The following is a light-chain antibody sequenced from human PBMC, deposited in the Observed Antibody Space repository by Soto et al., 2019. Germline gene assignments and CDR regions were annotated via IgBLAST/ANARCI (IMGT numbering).Light chain of an antibody. V-gene: IGKV3-20*01. CDR1: QSVSGRF. Sequence: EMVLPQSPGTLSLSPGERATLSCRASQSVSGRFLAWYQQKPGQAPRLLIYGAFTSATGIPARCSGSRSATYFTLTISSLEPEELAVYYDHDYNDRWNFGQGTTMEIK. J-gene: IGKJ1*01. CDR3: HDYNDRWN. CDR2: GAF.